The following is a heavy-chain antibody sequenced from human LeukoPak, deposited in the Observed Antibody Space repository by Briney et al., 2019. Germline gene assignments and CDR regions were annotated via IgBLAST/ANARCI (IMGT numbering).Heavy chain of an antibody. J-gene: IGHJ2*01. Sequence: SETLSLTCAVYGGSFSCYYWSWIRQPPGKGLEWIGEINHSGSTNYNPSLKSRVTISVDTSKNQFSLKLSSVTAADTAVYYCARVAAYYDFWSGYFGYFDLWGRGTLVTVSS. CDR1: GGSFSCYY. CDR3: ARVAAYYDFWSGYFGYFDL. D-gene: IGHD3-3*01. CDR2: INHSGST. V-gene: IGHV4-34*01.